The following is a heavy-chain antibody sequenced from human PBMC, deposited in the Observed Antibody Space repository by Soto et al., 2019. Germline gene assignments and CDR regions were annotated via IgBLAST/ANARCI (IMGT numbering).Heavy chain of an antibody. D-gene: IGHD6-13*01. J-gene: IGHJ6*02. V-gene: IGHV3-72*01. CDR2: NRNKANSYTT. CDR1: GFTFSDHY. Sequence: EVHLVESGGGLVQPGGSLRLSCAASGFTFSDHYMDWIRQAPGKGLEWVGRNRNKANSYTTEYAASVKGRFTISRDDSRNSLYLQMNSLQTEDTSVYYCASVGSRFQDPYYYYATDFWGQGTTGTVSS. CDR3: ASVGSRFQDPYYYYATDF.